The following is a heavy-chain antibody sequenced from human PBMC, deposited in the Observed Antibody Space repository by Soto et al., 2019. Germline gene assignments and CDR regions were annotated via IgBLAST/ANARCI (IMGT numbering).Heavy chain of an antibody. CDR1: GYSFTIYW. CDR3: ARSIGSGWSDY. CDR2: IDPSDSYT. J-gene: IGHJ4*02. V-gene: IGHV5-10-1*01. Sequence: AEALKISCTGSGYSFTIYWIIWVGQMPGKGLEWMGRIDPSDSYTNYSPSFQGHVTISADKSISTAYLQWSSLKASDTAMYYCARSIGSGWSDYWGQGTLVTVSS. D-gene: IGHD6-19*01.